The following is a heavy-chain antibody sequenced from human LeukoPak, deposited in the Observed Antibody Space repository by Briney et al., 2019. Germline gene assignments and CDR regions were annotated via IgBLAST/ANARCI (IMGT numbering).Heavy chain of an antibody. Sequence: GGSLRLSCSASGFTFSSYSMHWVRQAPGKGLEWVAVISYDGNNRYDADSVKGRFTISRDNSKNSLYLQLSSLRDEDTAVYYCARDCRLNCARQPGFDSWGQGTLVTVSS. CDR1: GFTFSSYS. D-gene: IGHD1-1*01. CDR3: ARDCRLNCARQPGFDS. J-gene: IGHJ5*01. V-gene: IGHV3-30-3*01. CDR2: ISYDGNNR.